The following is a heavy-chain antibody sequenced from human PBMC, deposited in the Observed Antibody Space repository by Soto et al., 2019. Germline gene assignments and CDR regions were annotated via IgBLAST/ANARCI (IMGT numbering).Heavy chain of an antibody. J-gene: IGHJ6*03. Sequence: ASVKVSCKASGYTFTSYGISWVRQAPGQGLEWMGWISAYNGNTNYAQKLQGRVTMTTDTSTSTAYMELRSLRSDDTAVYYCAREVAVADYYYYYYMDVWGKGTTVTVSS. CDR1: GYTFTSYG. D-gene: IGHD6-19*01. CDR2: ISAYNGNT. CDR3: AREVAVADYYYYYYMDV. V-gene: IGHV1-18*01.